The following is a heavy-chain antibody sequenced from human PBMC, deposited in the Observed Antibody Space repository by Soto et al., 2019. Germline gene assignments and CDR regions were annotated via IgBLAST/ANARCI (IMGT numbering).Heavy chain of an antibody. CDR2: IYSGGST. CDR1: GFTVSSNY. J-gene: IGHJ6*02. CDR3: ASESMATMSYYYYGMDV. D-gene: IGHD3-22*01. V-gene: IGHV3-53*01. Sequence: QPGGSLRLSCAASGFTVSSNYMSWVRQAPGKGLEWVSVIYSGGSTYYADSVKGRFTISRDNSKNTLYLQMNSLRAEDTAVYYCASESMATMSYYYYGMDVWGQGTTVTVSS.